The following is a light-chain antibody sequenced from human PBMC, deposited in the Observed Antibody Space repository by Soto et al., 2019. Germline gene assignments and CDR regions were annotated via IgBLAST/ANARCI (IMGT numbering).Light chain of an antibody. CDR1: QGIRND. Sequence: AIQMTQSPSSLSASVGDRVTITCRASQGIRNDLGWYQQKPGKAPKLLIYAASSLQSGVPSRFSGSGSGTDFTLTISSLQPEDFATYYCLQDYNYSRGTFGQGTKVEIK. CDR3: LQDYNYSRGT. J-gene: IGKJ1*01. CDR2: AAS. V-gene: IGKV1-6*01.